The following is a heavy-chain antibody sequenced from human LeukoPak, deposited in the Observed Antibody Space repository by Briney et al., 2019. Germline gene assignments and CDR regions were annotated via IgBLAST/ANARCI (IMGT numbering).Heavy chain of an antibody. J-gene: IGHJ4*02. CDR2: IYYSGST. CDR1: SGSISSHF. CDR3: ARHPVGGLRFLEWLPIKGY. D-gene: IGHD3-3*01. Sequence: SETLSLTCTVASGSISSHFWSWIRQPAGKGLEWIGYIYYSGSTNYNPSLKSRVTISLDTSKNQISLKLTSVTAADTAVYYCARHPVGGLRFLEWLPIKGYWGQGTLVTVSS. V-gene: IGHV4-59*08.